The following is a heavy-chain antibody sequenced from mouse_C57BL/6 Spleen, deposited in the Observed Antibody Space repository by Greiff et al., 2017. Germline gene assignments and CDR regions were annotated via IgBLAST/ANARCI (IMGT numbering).Heavy chain of an antibody. D-gene: IGHD1-1*01. V-gene: IGHV3-6*01. J-gene: IGHJ1*03. CDR1: GYSITSGYY. Sequence: EVQRVESGPGLVKPSQSLSLTCSVTGYSITSGYYWNWIRQFPGNKLEWMGYISYDGSNNYNPSLKNRISITRDTSKNQFFLKLNSVTTEDTATYYCARYYGSSTGYFDVWGTGTTVTVSS. CDR3: ARYYGSSTGYFDV. CDR2: ISYDGSN.